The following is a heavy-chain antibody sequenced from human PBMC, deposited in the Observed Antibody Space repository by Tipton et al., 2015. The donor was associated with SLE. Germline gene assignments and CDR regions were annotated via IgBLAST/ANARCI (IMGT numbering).Heavy chain of an antibody. Sequence: LRLSCTVSGDSISSSNYYWGWIRQPPGKGLEWIGNIYYSGSTYYNPSLKSRVTISVDKSKNQFSLKLSSVTAADTAVYYCARGVVVVAASPDAFDIWGQGTMVTVSS. CDR3: ARGVVVVAASPDAFDI. D-gene: IGHD2-15*01. J-gene: IGHJ3*02. CDR2: IYYSGST. CDR1: GDSISSSNYY. V-gene: IGHV4-39*07.